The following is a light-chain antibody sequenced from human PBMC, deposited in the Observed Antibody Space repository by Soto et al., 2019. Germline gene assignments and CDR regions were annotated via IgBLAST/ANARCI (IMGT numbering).Light chain of an antibody. Sequence: IVVTQSPATLSVSPGETVTLSCRVSQSVSSSLAWYQQKPGQAPRLLISGAYTRATGIPARFSGSGSGTEFTLTISGLQSEDFAVYYCQQYYNWPQLTFGGGIKVDIK. J-gene: IGKJ4*01. CDR1: QSVSSS. CDR2: GAY. CDR3: QQYYNWPQLT. V-gene: IGKV3-15*01.